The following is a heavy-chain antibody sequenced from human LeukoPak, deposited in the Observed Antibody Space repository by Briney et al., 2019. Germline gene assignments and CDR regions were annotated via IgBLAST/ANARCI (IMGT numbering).Heavy chain of an antibody. CDR3: ARGQYSSGWYSEYFDY. V-gene: IGHV3-66*01. Sequence: GGSLRLSCAASGFTFSSYAMSWVRQAPGKGLEWVSVIYSGGSTYYADSVKGRFTISRDNSKNTLYLQMNSLRAEDTAVYYCARGQYSSGWYSEYFDYWGQGTLVTVSS. CDR2: IYSGGST. J-gene: IGHJ4*02. CDR1: GFTFSSYA. D-gene: IGHD6-19*01.